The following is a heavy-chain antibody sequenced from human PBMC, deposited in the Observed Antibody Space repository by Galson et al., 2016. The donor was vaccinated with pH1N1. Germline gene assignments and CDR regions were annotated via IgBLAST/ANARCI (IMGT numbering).Heavy chain of an antibody. J-gene: IGHJ4*02. CDR1: GFTFSDYA. CDR2: ISSDGSNK. CDR3: AKESRPRATLGDFDS. V-gene: IGHV3-30*18. Sequence: SLRLSCAASGFTFSDYAIHWVRQAPGKGLEWVALISSDGSNKDYADSVKGRFIVSRDYSKTALQMKSLKAEDTAVYYCAKESRPRATLGDFDSWGQGSLVIVSS. D-gene: IGHD3-16*01.